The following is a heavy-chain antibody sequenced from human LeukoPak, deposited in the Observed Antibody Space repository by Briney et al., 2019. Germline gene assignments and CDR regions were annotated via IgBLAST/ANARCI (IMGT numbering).Heavy chain of an antibody. V-gene: IGHV4-31*03. CDR2: IYYSGST. J-gene: IGHJ4*02. D-gene: IGHD3-10*01. CDR1: GGSISSGGYY. CDR3: ARIWFGESYYFDY. Sequence: SETLSLTCTVSGGSISSGGYYWSWIRQHPGKGLECIGYIYYSGSTYYNPSLKSRVTISVDTSKNQFSLKLSSVTAADTAVYYCARIWFGESYYFDYWGQGTLVTVSS.